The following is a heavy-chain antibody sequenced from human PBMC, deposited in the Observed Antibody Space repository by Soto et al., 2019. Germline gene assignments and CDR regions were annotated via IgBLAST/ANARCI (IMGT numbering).Heavy chain of an antibody. J-gene: IGHJ6*02. CDR3: ATGTTGTTEYYYYYGMDV. Sequence: SETLSLTCTVSGGSISSYYWSWIRQPPGKGLEWIGYIYYSGSTNYNPSLKSRVTISVDTSKNQFSLKLSSVTAADTAVFYCATGTTGTTEYYYYYGMDVWGQGTTVTSP. D-gene: IGHD1-1*01. CDR1: GGSISSYY. V-gene: IGHV4-59*08. CDR2: IYYSGST.